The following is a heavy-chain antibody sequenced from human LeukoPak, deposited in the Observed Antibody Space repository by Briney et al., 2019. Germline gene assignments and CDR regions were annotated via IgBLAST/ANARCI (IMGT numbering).Heavy chain of an antibody. Sequence: GGSLRLSCAASGFTFSSYSMNWVRQAPGKGLEWVSSISSSSTYIYHADSVKGRFTISRDNAKNSLSLQMNSLRAEDTAVYYCARGLAVAGTSCYFDSWGQGTLVSVFS. CDR1: GFTFSSYS. D-gene: IGHD6-19*01. V-gene: IGHV3-21*01. CDR3: ARGLAVAGTSCYFDS. J-gene: IGHJ4*02. CDR2: ISSSSTYI.